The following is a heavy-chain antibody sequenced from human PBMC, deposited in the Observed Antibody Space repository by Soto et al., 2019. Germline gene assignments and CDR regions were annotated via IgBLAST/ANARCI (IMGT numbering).Heavy chain of an antibody. CDR2: IYYSGST. Sequence: QVQLQESGPGLVKPSVTLSLTCTVSSGSISSSYWSWIRQSPGKGLEWIGYIYYSGSTNYNPSLKSRVTISVDTSKNQFSLKVTSVTAADTAVYYCARGDGYYFDYWGQGTLLTVFS. D-gene: IGHD2-21*02. CDR3: ARGDGYYFDY. J-gene: IGHJ4*01. V-gene: IGHV4-59*08. CDR1: SGSISSSY.